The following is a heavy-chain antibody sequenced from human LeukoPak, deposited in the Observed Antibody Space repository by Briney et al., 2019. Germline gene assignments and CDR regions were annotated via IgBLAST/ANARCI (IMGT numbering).Heavy chain of an antibody. CDR2: VNWSGGTT. CDR3: ARDGGVYPFDY. D-gene: IGHD3-16*01. CDR1: GFTFGAYG. Sequence: PGGSLRLSCAASGFTFGAYGMSWVRQAPGKGLEWVSGVNWSGGTTGYGDSVRGRFTISRDNAKNSLYLQMNSLRAEDTAFYYCARDGGVYPFDYWGQGTFVTVSS. J-gene: IGHJ4*02. V-gene: IGHV3-20*04.